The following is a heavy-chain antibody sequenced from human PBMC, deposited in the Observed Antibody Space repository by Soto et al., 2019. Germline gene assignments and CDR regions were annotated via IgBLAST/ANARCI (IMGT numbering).Heavy chain of an antibody. CDR2: IYSGGST. J-gene: IGHJ6*02. CDR1: GFVVSSNY. CDR3: AREIRDYSYYGMDA. V-gene: IGHV3-53*01. Sequence: GGSLRLSCAASGFVVSSNYMSWVRQAPGKGLEWVSVIYSGGSTYDADSVKGRVTISRDNSKNTLYLQMNSLRAEDTAVYYCAREIRDYSYYGMDAWGQGTTVTVSS.